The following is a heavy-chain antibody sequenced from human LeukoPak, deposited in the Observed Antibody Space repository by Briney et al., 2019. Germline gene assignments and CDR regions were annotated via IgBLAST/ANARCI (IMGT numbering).Heavy chain of an antibody. J-gene: IGHJ6*02. CDR1: GYTVTSYY. D-gene: IGHD5-24*01. CDR2: LNPSGGSS. Sequence: ASVKVTCKASGYTVTSYYMHWVRQAPGQGLEWMAILNPSGGSSNYAQKFQGRATLTRATSTGTVYMELSSLRSEDTAVYYCASVYKHGMDVWGQGTTVIVSS. CDR3: ASVYKHGMDV. V-gene: IGHV1-46*01.